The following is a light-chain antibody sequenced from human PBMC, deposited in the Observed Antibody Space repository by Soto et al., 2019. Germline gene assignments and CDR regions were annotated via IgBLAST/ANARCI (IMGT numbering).Light chain of an antibody. V-gene: IGLV2-14*01. CDR1: SSDVGGYNY. CDR3: SSYTTGSTLEV. CDR2: EVI. J-gene: IGLJ1*01. Sequence: QSALTQPASVSGSPGQSITISCTGTSSDVGGYNYVSGYQQHPGKAPKLMIYEVINRPSGISNRFSGSKSGNTASLTISGLKAEDQADYYCSSYTTGSTLEVCGTRTKVTVL.